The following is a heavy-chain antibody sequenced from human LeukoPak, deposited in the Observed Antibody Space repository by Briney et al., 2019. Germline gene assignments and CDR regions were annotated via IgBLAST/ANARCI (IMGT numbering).Heavy chain of an antibody. D-gene: IGHD5-12*01. J-gene: IGHJ4*02. Sequence: GGSLRLSCAASGFTFSSYDMHWVRQATGKGLEWVSAIGTAGDTYYPGSVKGRFTISRENAKNSLYLQMNSLRAGDTAVYYCARGRARGYSGVFDYWGQGTLVTVSS. CDR2: IGTAGDT. CDR3: ARGRARGYSGVFDY. CDR1: GFTFSSYD. V-gene: IGHV3-13*01.